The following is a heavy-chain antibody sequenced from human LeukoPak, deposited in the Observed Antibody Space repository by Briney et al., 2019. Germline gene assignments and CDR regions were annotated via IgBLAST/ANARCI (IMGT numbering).Heavy chain of an antibody. CDR3: ARVWCSGGSCYSSRGAFDI. D-gene: IGHD2-15*01. CDR1: GYTFTSYD. J-gene: IGHJ3*02. V-gene: IGHV1-8*01. CDR2: MNPNSGNT. Sequence: ASVKVSCKASGYTFTSYDINWVRQATGQGLEWMGWMNPNSGNTGYAQKFQGRVSMTTDTSTSTAYMELRSLRSDDTAVYYCARVWCSGGSCYSSRGAFDIWGQGTMVTVSS.